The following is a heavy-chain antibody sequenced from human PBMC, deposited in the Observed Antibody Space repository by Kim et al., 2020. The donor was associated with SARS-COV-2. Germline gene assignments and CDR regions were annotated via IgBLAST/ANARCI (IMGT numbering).Heavy chain of an antibody. D-gene: IGHD1-26*01. V-gene: IGHV3-53*01. J-gene: IGHJ3*02. CDR2: VHTGGTT. CDR1: GFTVSNNY. CDR3: ARAPVGVADAFDI. Sequence: GVSLRLSCAASGFTVSNNYMTWVRQAPGKGLEWVSIVHTGGTTYYADSVKGRFTISRDDSKNTLYLQMNDLRADDTAVYYCARAPVGVADAFDIWGQGTVVTVSS.